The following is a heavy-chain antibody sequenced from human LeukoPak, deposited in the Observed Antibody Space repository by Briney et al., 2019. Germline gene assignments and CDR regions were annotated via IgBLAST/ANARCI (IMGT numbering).Heavy chain of an antibody. D-gene: IGHD6-13*01. CDR1: GGSFSGYY. V-gene: IGHV4-59*01. CDR2: IYYSGST. J-gene: IGHJ5*02. Sequence: SETLSLTCAVYGGSFSGYYWSWIRQPPGKGLEWIGYIYYSGSTNYNPSLKSRVTISVDTSKNQFSLKLSSVTAADTAVYYCARGKRIAAAGGFDPWGQGTLVTVSS. CDR3: ARGKRIAAAGGFDP.